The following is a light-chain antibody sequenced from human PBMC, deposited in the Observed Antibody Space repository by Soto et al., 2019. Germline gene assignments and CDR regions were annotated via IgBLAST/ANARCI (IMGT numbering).Light chain of an antibody. J-gene: IGLJ3*02. CDR2: DDS. V-gene: IGLV3-21*02. CDR3: QVWDRSSDHWV. Sequence: SYELTQPPSVSVAPGQTATITCGGSNIGSKSVHWYQQKPGQAPVLVVFDDSDRPSGIPGRFSGSNFGETATLTISGVEAGDEVDYYCQVWDRSSDHWVFGGGTKVTVL. CDR1: NIGSKS.